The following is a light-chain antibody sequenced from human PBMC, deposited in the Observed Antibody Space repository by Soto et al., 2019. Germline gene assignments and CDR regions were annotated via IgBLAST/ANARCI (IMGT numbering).Light chain of an antibody. J-gene: IGKJ1*01. Sequence: IVLTQSPGTLSLSPGERATLSCRASQRVTSNYLAWYQQRPGQAPRLLIFGASIRDTGLPDRFSGSGSGTDFTLTISRLEPKDFAVYYCQQYGSSPGTFGQGTKVEIK. CDR3: QQYGSSPGT. CDR2: GAS. V-gene: IGKV3-20*01. CDR1: QRVTSNY.